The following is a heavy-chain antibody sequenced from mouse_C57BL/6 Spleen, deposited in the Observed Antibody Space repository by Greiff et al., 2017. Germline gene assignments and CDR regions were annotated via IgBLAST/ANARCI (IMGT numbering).Heavy chain of an antibody. V-gene: IGHV1-80*01. CDR3: ARNYGSSPYYYAMDY. Sequence: VQLQQPGAELVKPGASVKLSCKASGYTFTSYWMHWVKQRPGRGLEWIGQIYPGDGDTNYNGKFKGKATLTADKSSSTAYMQLSSLTSEDSAVYFCARNYGSSPYYYAMDYWGQGTSVTVSS. CDR2: IYPGDGDT. CDR1: GYTFTSYW. D-gene: IGHD1-1*01. J-gene: IGHJ4*01.